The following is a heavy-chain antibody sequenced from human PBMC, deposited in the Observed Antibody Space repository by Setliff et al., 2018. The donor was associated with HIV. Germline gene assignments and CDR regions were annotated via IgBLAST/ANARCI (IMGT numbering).Heavy chain of an antibody. CDR3: AKQSLYNSGWPLPFDY. V-gene: IGHV4-61*02. CDR1: GGSISSGSYY. D-gene: IGHD6-19*01. J-gene: IGHJ4*02. Sequence: SETLSLTCTVSGGSISSGSYYWSWIRQPAGKGLEWIGLIYTSGRTNYNPSLKSRVKISVDTSKNQFSLRTEDTAVYYCAKQSLYNSGWPLPFDYWGQGTLVTVSS. CDR2: IYTSGRT.